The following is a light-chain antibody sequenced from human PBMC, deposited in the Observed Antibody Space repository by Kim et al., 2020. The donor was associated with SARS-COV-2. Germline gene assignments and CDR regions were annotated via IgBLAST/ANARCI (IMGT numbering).Light chain of an antibody. J-gene: IGKJ1*01. CDR1: QRFSSG. CDR3: QQYNSYPWT. CDR2: KAS. Sequence: ASVGDRVTITCRASQRFSSGLAWYQQKPEKDPKRLIYKASSLESGVPSRFSGRGSGTEFTLTISSLQPDDFATYYCQQYNSYPWTFGQGTKVDIK. V-gene: IGKV1-5*03.